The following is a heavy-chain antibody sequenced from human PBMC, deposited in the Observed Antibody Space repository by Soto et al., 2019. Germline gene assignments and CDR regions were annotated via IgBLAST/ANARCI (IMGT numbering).Heavy chain of an antibody. D-gene: IGHD1-26*01. CDR1: GFTFSYYW. J-gene: IGHJ3*01. Sequence: EVQLVESGGGLVRPGGSLRLSCAASGFTFSYYWMHWGRQAPGKGLVWVSRIHSDGSSTTYADFVKGRFIISRDNARNTVDLQMNSVRVEDTAVYYCARGDRGAFDHWGQGTVVTVSS. CDR3: ARGDRGAFDH. CDR2: IHSDGSST. V-gene: IGHV3-74*01.